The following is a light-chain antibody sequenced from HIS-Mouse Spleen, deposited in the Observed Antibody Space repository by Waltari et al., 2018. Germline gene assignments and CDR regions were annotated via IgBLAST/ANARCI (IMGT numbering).Light chain of an antibody. Sequence: QSALTQPASVSGSPGQSITISCTGTSSDVGGYNYVSWYQQHPGKAPKLMIYEVSNRPSGVSNRVAGSKSGNPASLTISGLQAEDEADYYCSSYTSSSTWVFGGGTKLTVL. CDR1: SSDVGGYNY. V-gene: IGLV2-14*01. CDR2: EVS. J-gene: IGLJ3*02. CDR3: SSYTSSSTWV.